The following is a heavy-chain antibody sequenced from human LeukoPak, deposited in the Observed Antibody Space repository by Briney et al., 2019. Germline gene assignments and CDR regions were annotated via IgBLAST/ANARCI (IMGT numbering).Heavy chain of an antibody. CDR1: SGSISAFY. D-gene: IGHD3-22*01. CDR3: ASHYYYDSSGFGY. J-gene: IGHJ4*02. Sequence: SETLSLTCSVSSGSISAFYWSWIRQPAGKGLEWIGRIYTSGSTNYNPSLKSRVTISVDTSKNQFSLKLSSVTAADTAVYYCASHYYYDSSGFGYWGQGTLVTVSS. V-gene: IGHV4-4*07. CDR2: IYTSGST.